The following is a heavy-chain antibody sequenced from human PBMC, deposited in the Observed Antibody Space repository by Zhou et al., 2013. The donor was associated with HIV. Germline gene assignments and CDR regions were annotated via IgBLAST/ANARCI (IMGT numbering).Heavy chain of an antibody. J-gene: IGHJ3*02. CDR2: ISPIFATP. Sequence: QVQLVQSGAEVKKPGSSVKVSCKASGGTFSSYVISWVRQAPGQGLEWMGGISPIFATPNYAQNFKGRVTITTDESTSTAHMELSSLTSEDTAVYYCARHRRYGGNSYSFDIWGQGTMVTVSS. V-gene: IGHV1-69*05. CDR3: ARHRRYGGNSYSFDI. CDR1: GGTFSSYV. D-gene: IGHD2-21*02.